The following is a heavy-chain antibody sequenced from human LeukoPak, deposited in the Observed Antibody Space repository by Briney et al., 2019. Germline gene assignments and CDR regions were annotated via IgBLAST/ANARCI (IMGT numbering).Heavy chain of an antibody. V-gene: IGHV4-34*01. J-gene: IGHJ6*03. CDR1: GGSFSGYY. D-gene: IGHD3-3*01. Sequence: SETLSLTCAAYGGSFSGYYWSWIRQPPGKGLEWIGEINHSGSTNYNPSLKSRVTISVDTSKNQFSLKLSSVTAADTAVYYCARGHGTISPRGYYYYMDVWGKGTTVTVSS. CDR3: ARGHGTISPRGYYYYMDV. CDR2: INHSGST.